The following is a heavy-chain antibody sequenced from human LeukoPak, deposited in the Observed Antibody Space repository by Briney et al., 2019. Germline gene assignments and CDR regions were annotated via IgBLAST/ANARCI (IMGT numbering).Heavy chain of an antibody. CDR1: GYAFTGYY. CDR3: TRENYYDSSGYWFDP. CDR2: INPNSGGT. D-gene: IGHD3-22*01. Sequence: ASVKVSCKASGYAFTGYYMHWVRQAPGQGLEWMGWINPNSGGTNYAQKFQGRVTITRDTSISTAYMELSRLRSDDTAGYYCTRENYYDSSGYWFDPWGQGTLVTVSS. J-gene: IGHJ5*02. V-gene: IGHV1-2*02.